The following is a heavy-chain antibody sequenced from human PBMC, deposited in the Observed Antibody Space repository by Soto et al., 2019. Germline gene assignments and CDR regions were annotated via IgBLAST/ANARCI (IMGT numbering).Heavy chain of an antibody. Sequence: VQLVQSGAEVKKPGASVKVTCKASGYTFTSYYMHWVRQPPGQGLEWMGIINPSGGSTSYAQKFQGRVTMTRDTSTSTVYMELSSLRSEDTAVYYCARGDSSSWYGDWFDPWGQGTLVTVSS. D-gene: IGHD6-13*01. CDR3: ARGDSSSWYGDWFDP. V-gene: IGHV1-46*01. CDR1: GYTFTSYY. J-gene: IGHJ5*02. CDR2: INPSGGST.